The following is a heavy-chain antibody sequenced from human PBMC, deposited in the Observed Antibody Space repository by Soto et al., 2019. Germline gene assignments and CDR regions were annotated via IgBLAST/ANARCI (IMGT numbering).Heavy chain of an antibody. CDR2: IYYSGST. D-gene: IGHD3-22*01. J-gene: IGHJ4*02. Sequence: SETLSLTCTVSGGSISSYYWSWIRQPPGKGLEWIGYIYYSGSTNYNPSLKSRVTISVDTSKNQFSLKLSSVTAADTAVYYCARVTFPDSSGYYRVPTLDYWGQGTLVTVSS. V-gene: IGHV4-59*01. CDR3: ARVTFPDSSGYYRVPTLDY. CDR1: GGSISSYY.